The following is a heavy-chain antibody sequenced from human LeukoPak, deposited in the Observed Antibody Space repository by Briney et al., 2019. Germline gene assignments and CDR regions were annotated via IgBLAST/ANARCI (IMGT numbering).Heavy chain of an antibody. D-gene: IGHD3-9*01. CDR1: GGSISSYY. Sequence: SETLSLTCTVSGGSISSYYWSWIRQPPGKGLEWFGYIYYSGSTNYNPSLKSRVTISVDTSKNQFSLKLSSVTAADTAVYYCARPTYYDILTGYYFDYWGQGTLVTVSS. CDR2: IYYSGST. V-gene: IGHV4-59*01. J-gene: IGHJ4*02. CDR3: ARPTYYDILTGYYFDY.